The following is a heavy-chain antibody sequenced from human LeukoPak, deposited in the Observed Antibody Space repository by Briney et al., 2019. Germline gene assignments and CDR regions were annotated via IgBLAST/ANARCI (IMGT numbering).Heavy chain of an antibody. V-gene: IGHV1-18*01. CDR1: GYTFTSYG. CDR3: ARDGSSSWYNL. CDR2: ISLANGNT. D-gene: IGHD6-13*01. Sequence: ASVKVSCKASGYTFTSYGISWVRQAPGQGLEWVGWISLANGNTNYAHKLQGRVTMTTDTSTSTAYMELRSLISDDTAVYYCARDGSSSWYNLWGQGTLVTVSS. J-gene: IGHJ4*02.